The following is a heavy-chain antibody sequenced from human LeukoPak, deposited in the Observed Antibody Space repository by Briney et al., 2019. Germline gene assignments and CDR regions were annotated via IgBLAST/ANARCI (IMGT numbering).Heavy chain of an antibody. Sequence: SETLSLTCTVSGGSISSSSYYWGWIRQPPGTGLEWIGSIYYSGSTYYNPSLKSRVTISVDTSKNQFSLKLSSVTAADTAVYYCARRKGGSSWHIFDYWGQGTLVTVSS. V-gene: IGHV4-39*01. D-gene: IGHD6-13*01. CDR3: ARRKGGSSWHIFDY. CDR2: IYYSGST. CDR1: GGSISSSSYY. J-gene: IGHJ4*02.